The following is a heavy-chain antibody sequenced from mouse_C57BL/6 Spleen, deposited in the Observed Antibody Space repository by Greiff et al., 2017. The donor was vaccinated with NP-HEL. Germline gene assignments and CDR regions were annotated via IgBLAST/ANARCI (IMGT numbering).Heavy chain of an antibody. D-gene: IGHD3-2*02. CDR3: ARGSSGYGHAMDY. CDR1: GYTFTDYY. J-gene: IGHJ4*01. V-gene: IGHV1-26*01. CDR2: INPNNGGT. Sequence: VQLQQSGPELVKPGASVKISCKASGYTFTDYYMNWVKQSHGKSLEWIGDINPNNGGTSYNQKFKGKATLTVDKSSSTAYMELRSLTSEDSAVYYCARGSSGYGHAMDYWGQGTSVTVSS.